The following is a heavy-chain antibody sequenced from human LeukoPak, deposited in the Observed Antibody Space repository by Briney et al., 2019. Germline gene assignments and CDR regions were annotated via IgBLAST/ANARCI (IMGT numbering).Heavy chain of an antibody. D-gene: IGHD1-14*01. CDR2: INHDGTET. CDR3: ATTAGRTGGDS. CDR1: GFIFSTTW. J-gene: IGHJ4*02. V-gene: IGHV3-7*03. Sequence: GGSLRLSCAASGFIFSTTWMAWVRQAPGKGPEWVAYINHDGTETNYLDSVKGRFTVSRDNVKNSLYLQMNSLRADDTAVYYCATTAGRTGGDSWGQGALVTVSS.